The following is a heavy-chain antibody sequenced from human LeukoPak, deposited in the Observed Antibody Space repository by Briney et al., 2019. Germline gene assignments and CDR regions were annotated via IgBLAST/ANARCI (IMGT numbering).Heavy chain of an antibody. D-gene: IGHD3-3*01. J-gene: IGHJ5*02. V-gene: IGHV5-51*01. CDR3: ARLSYDFWSGYKSMPNWFDP. CDR1: GYSFTSYW. CDR2: IYPGDSDT. Sequence: GESLKISCKGSGYSFTSYWIGWVRQLPGKGLEGMGIIYPGDSDTRYSPSFEGQVTISSDKSISTPYRQWSSLKASDTAMYYCARLSYDFWSGYKSMPNWFDPWGQGALVTVSS.